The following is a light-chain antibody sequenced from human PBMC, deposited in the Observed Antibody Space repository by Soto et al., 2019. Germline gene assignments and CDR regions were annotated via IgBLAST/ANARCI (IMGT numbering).Light chain of an antibody. CDR2: GAS. CDR1: QGIRNR. V-gene: IGKV1-27*01. CDR3: QNYNTAPLT. J-gene: IGKJ3*01. Sequence: DIQMTQSPSSLSASVGDRVTLTCRASQGIRNRLAWYQQKSGKVPKLLIYGASTLQSGVPSRFSGSASRTDFTLTISGLQPEDVATCYCQNYNTAPLTFVPGTKVDIK.